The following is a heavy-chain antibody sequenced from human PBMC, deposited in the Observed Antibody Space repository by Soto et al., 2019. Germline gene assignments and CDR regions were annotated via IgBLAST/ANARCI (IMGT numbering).Heavy chain of an antibody. D-gene: IGHD4-17*01. V-gene: IGHV3-13*01. CDR1: GFTFSSYD. Sequence: EVQLVESGGGLVQPGGSLRLSCTASGFTFSSYDMHWVRQASGKGLEWVSAIGTAGDTYYLDSVKGRFTISREDAKNSLYLQMNSLRAGDTAVYYCATGDYVFWGQGALVTVSS. CDR2: IGTAGDT. J-gene: IGHJ4*02. CDR3: ATGDYVF.